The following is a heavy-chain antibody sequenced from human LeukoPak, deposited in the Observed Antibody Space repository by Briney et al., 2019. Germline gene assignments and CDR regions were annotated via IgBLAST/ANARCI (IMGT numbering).Heavy chain of an antibody. CDR2: MNPNTGNT. D-gene: IGHD3-22*01. Sequence: GASVKVSCKASGYSFTDYDINWVRQATGQGLEWMGWMNPNTGNTDYAQKFQGRVTMTRDTSISTAYMELGRLRSDDTAVYYCAKDRDSYDSSGYYYESAEYFQHWGQGTLVTVSS. CDR3: AKDRDSYDSSGYYYESAEYFQH. J-gene: IGHJ1*01. CDR1: GYSFTDYD. V-gene: IGHV1-8*01.